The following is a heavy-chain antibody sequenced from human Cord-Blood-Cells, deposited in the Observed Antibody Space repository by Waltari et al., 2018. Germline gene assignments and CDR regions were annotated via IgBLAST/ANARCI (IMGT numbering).Heavy chain of an antibody. V-gene: IGHV3-7*01. Sequence: EVQLVESGGGLVQPGGSLRLSCAASGFTFSSYWMSWVRQAPGKGLEWVANIKQDGSEKYYVDSVKGRFTISRDNAKNSLYLQMNSLRAEDTAVYYCARDRAAAGTNAFDIWGQGTMVTVSS. J-gene: IGHJ3*02. CDR3: ARDRAAAGTNAFDI. CDR2: IKQDGSEK. D-gene: IGHD6-13*01. CDR1: GFTFSSYW.